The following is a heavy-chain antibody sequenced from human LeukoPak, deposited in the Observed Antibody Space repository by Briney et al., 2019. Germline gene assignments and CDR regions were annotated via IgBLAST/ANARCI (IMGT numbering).Heavy chain of an antibody. Sequence: GGSLRLSCAASGFTFGSYTMNWVRQAPGKGLEWVSSISSSSSYKYYADSVKGRFTISRDNAKNSLYLQMNSLRAEDTAVYYCAWREGFDYWGQGTLVTVSS. V-gene: IGHV3-21*01. CDR3: AWREGFDY. CDR1: GFTFGSYT. CDR2: ISSSSSYK. J-gene: IGHJ4*02.